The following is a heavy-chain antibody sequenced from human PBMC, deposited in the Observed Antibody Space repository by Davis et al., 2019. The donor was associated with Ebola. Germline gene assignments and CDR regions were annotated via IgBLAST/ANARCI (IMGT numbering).Heavy chain of an antibody. CDR1: GGTISSSSYY. CDR3: AREVTTWIDWFNP. D-gene: IGHD5-12*01. Sequence: PGGSLRLSCTVSGGTISSSSYYWGWIRQPPGKGLEWIGSIYYSGSTYYNPSLKSRVTISVDTSKNQFSLKLSSVTAADTAVYYCAREVTTWIDWFNPWGQGTLVTVSS. CDR2: IYYSGST. V-gene: IGHV4-39*07. J-gene: IGHJ5*02.